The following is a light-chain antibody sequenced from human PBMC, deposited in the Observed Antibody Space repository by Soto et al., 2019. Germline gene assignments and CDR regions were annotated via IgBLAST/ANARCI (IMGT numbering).Light chain of an antibody. CDR3: QQYGSKIT. J-gene: IGKJ5*01. CDR1: QSVSSSY. V-gene: IGKV3-20*01. CDR2: GAS. Sequence: EIVLPQSPGTLSLSPGERATLSCRASQSVSSSYLAWYQQKPGKAPRLLIYGASSRATGIPDRLSGSGSGTDFTLTIRRLEPEDFAVYYCQQYGSKITFGQGTRLEIK.